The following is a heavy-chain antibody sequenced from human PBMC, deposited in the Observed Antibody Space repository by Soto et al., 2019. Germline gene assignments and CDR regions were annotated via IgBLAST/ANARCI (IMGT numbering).Heavy chain of an antibody. V-gene: IGHV4-31*03. CDR1: GGSISSGGYY. CDR2: IYYSGST. Sequence: SETLSLTCTVSGGSISSGGYYWSWIRQHPGKGLEWIGYIYYSGSTYYNPSLKSRVTISVDTSKNQFSLKLSSVTAADTAVYFCAREPVVAATLEWMGYFDYWGQGTLVTVSS. CDR3: AREPVVAATLEWMGYFDY. J-gene: IGHJ4*02. D-gene: IGHD2-15*01.